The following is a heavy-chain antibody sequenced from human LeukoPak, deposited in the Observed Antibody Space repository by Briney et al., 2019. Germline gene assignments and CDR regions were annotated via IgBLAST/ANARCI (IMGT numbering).Heavy chain of an antibody. V-gene: IGHV3-74*01. Sequence: GGSLRLSCAASGFTFSSYWMHWVRHAPGKGLVWVSRINSDGSSTNYADSVKGRFTISRDNSENTLYLQMNSLRADDTAVYYCAKDRRYDSGLGAYDIWGQGTMVTVSS. D-gene: IGHD6-19*01. CDR2: INSDGSST. CDR3: AKDRRYDSGLGAYDI. J-gene: IGHJ3*02. CDR1: GFTFSSYW.